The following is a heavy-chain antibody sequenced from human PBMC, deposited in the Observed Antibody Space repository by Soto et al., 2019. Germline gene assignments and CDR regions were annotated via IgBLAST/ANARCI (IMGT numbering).Heavy chain of an antibody. CDR3: AGSRATGYSSSWYYFDY. Sequence: PSETLSLTCPVSAGSLSAYYCSWIRQLPGEGLEWIGYIYYSGSTNYNPSLKSRVTISVDTSKTQFSLKLSSVTAADTAVYDCAGSRATGYSSSWYYFDYWGQGTLVTVSS. CDR1: AGSLSAYY. D-gene: IGHD6-13*01. V-gene: IGHV4-59*01. CDR2: IYYSGST. J-gene: IGHJ4*02.